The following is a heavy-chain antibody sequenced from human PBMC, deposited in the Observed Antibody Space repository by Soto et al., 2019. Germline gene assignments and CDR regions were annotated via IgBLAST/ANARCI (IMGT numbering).Heavy chain of an antibody. V-gene: IGHV3-21*06. CDR2: ISSTTNYI. CDR1: GFTFTRYS. CDR3: ARESEDLTSNFDY. J-gene: IGHJ4*02. Sequence: PGGSLRLSCAASGFTFTRYSMNWVRQAPGKGLEWVSSISSTTNYIYYGDYMKGRFTISRDNAKNSLYLEMNSLRAEDTAVYYCARESEDLTSNFDYWGQGTLVTVSS.